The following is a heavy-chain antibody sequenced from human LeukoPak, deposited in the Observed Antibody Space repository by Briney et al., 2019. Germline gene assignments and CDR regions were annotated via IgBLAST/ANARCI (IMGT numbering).Heavy chain of an antibody. Sequence: ASVKVSCKASGGTFSSYAISWVRQAPGQGLEWMGGIIPIFGTANYAQKFQGRVTITTDESTSTAYMELSSLRSEDTAVYYCARDSNSGSYFGYNWFDPWGQGTLVTVSS. V-gene: IGHV1-69*05. CDR1: GGTFSSYA. D-gene: IGHD1-26*01. J-gene: IGHJ5*02. CDR2: IIPIFGTA. CDR3: ARDSNSGSYFGYNWFDP.